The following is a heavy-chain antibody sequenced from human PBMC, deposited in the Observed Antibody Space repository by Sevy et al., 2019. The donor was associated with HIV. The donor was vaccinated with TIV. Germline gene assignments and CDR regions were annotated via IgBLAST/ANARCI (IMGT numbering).Heavy chain of an antibody. D-gene: IGHD3-3*01. Sequence: GESLKISCAASGFTFSSYWMSWVRQAPGKGLEWVANIKQDGSEKYYVDSVKGRFTISRDNAKNSLYLQMNSLRAEDTAVYYCARVAKRVEMMGDFWSGYYFPYYFDYWGQGTLVTVSS. V-gene: IGHV3-7*01. CDR3: ARVAKRVEMMGDFWSGYYFPYYFDY. CDR1: GFTFSSYW. J-gene: IGHJ4*02. CDR2: IKQDGSEK.